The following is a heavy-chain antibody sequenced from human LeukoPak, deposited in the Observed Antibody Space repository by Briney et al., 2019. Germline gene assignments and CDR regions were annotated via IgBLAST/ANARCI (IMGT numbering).Heavy chain of an antibody. J-gene: IGHJ6*03. CDR3: ARNVQGIAAAGTSAYYYYYMDV. D-gene: IGHD6-13*01. CDR1: GGSFSGYY. V-gene: IGHV4-34*01. CDR2: INHSGST. Sequence: SETPFLTCAVYGGSFSGYYWSWIRQPPGRGLEWIGEINHSGSTNYNPSLKSRVTISVDTSKNQFSLKLSSVTAADTAVYYCARNVQGIAAAGTSAYYYYYMDVWGKGTTVTVSS.